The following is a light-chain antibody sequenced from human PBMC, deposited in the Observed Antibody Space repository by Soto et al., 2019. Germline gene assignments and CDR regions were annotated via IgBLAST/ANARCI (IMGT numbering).Light chain of an antibody. CDR1: SSDVGGYNY. Sequence: QSALTQPRSVSGSPGQSVTISCTGTSSDVGGYNYVSWYQQLPGQAPRLMIYEVSNRPPGVSNRFSGSKSGNTASLTISGLQAEDEADYYCSSYAGRNTVIFGGGTKLTVL. CDR3: SSYAGRNTVI. CDR2: EVS. J-gene: IGLJ2*01. V-gene: IGLV2-11*01.